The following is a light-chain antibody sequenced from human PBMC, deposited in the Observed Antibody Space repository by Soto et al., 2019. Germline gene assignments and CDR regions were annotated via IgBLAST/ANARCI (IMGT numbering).Light chain of an antibody. V-gene: IGLV2-14*03. CDR3: SSYTTSNSVV. CDR2: DVS. CDR1: SSDVGAYDY. J-gene: IGLJ2*01. Sequence: QSALTQPASVSGSPGQSITISCTGTSSDVGAYDYVSWYQQHPDEAPKLMICDVSDRPSGVSSRFSGSKSGNTASLTISRHQAEDEAHYYCSSYTTSNSVVFGGGTKLTVL.